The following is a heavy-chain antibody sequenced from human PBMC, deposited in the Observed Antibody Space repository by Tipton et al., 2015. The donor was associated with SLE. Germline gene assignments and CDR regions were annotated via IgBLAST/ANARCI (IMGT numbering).Heavy chain of an antibody. CDR3: ARDVGGGAFYYDSSGYPYYMDV. J-gene: IGHJ6*03. CDR1: GYTFTSYG. CDR2: IIPIFGTA. Sequence: QLVQSGAEVKKPGASVKVSCKASGYTFTSYGISWVRQAPGQGLEWMGGIIPIFGTANYAQKFQGRVTITADKSTSTAYMELSSLRSEDTAVYYCARDVGGGAFYYDSSGYPYYMDVWGKGTTVTVSS. V-gene: IGHV1-69*06. D-gene: IGHD3-22*01.